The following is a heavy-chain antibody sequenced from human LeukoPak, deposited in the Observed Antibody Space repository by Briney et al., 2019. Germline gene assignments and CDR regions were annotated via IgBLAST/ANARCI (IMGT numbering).Heavy chain of an antibody. Sequence: GRSLRLSCAASGFTFSSYGMHWVRQAPGKGLEWVAVISYDGTNKYYADSVKGRFTISRDNSKNTPYLQMNSLRAEDTAVYYCAKDRAMGSYFDYWGQGTLVTVSS. CDR2: ISYDGTNK. V-gene: IGHV3-30*18. CDR1: GFTFSSYG. CDR3: AKDRAMGSYFDY. D-gene: IGHD5-18*01. J-gene: IGHJ4*02.